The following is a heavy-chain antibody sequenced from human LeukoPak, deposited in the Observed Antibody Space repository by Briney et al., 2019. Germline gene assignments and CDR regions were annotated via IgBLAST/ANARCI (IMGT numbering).Heavy chain of an antibody. Sequence: ASVKVSCKASGYTFTSYYMHWVRQAPGQGLEWMGIINPSGGSTSYAQKFQGRVTMTRDMSTSTAYMELSSLRSEDTAVYYCARDQGIVVVPAAMGFDYWGQGTLVTVSS. CDR3: ARDQGIVVVPAAMGFDY. J-gene: IGHJ4*02. V-gene: IGHV1-46*01. CDR2: INPSGGST. CDR1: GYTFTSYY. D-gene: IGHD2-2*01.